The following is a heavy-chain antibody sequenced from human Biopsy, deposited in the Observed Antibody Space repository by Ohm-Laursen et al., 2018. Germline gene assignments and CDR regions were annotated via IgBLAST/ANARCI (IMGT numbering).Heavy chain of an antibody. J-gene: IGHJ4*02. CDR3: ATDADGYYTEFDF. Sequence: SVKVSCKPSGGPFNNHAFSWVRQAPGQGLEWLGRIVPILGTVNYAQRFQGRVALNADKSTGTAYMELNRLISDDTAVYYCATDADGYYTEFDFWGQGTLITVSS. V-gene: IGHV1-69*04. CDR1: GGPFNNHA. CDR2: IVPILGTV. D-gene: IGHD5-24*01.